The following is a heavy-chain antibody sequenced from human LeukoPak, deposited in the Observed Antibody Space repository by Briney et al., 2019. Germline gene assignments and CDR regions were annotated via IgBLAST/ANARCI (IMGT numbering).Heavy chain of an antibody. D-gene: IGHD3-10*01. V-gene: IGHV1-69*02. CDR1: GYTFTGYY. CDR3: ARMSHGSGSYYRGVDY. J-gene: IGHJ4*02. Sequence: GASVKVSCKASGYTFTGYYMHWVRQAPGQGLEWMGRIIPILGIANYAQKFQGRVTITADKSTSTAYMELSSLRSEDTAVYYCARMSHGSGSYYRGVDYWGQGTLVTVSS. CDR2: IIPILGIA.